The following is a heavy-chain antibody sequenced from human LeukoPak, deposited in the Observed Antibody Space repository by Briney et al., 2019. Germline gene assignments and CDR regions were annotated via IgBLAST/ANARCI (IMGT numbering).Heavy chain of an antibody. CDR1: GGSLSSYY. J-gene: IGHJ1*01. CDR3: ARQSDDLGYFQH. V-gene: IGHV4-59*08. Sequence: PSETLSLTCTVSGGSLSSYYWSWIRQPPGKGLEWIGYIYDRGRTKYNPSLQSRVTISVDTSRNQFSLRLSSVTAADTAVYYCARQSDDLGYFQHWGQGTLVTVSS. CDR2: IYDRGRT. D-gene: IGHD3-16*01.